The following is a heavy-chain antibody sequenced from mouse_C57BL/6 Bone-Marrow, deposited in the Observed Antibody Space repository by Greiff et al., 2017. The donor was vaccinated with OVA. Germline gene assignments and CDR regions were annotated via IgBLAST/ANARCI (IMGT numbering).Heavy chain of an antibody. CDR3: ATSTMIPPFAY. J-gene: IGHJ3*01. CDR2: IHPNSGST. Sequence: VQLQQPGAELVKPGASVKLSCKASGYTFTSYWMHWVQQRPGQGLEWIGMIHPNSGSTNYNEKFKSKATLTVDKSSSTVYMQLSSLTSEDSAVYYCATSTMIPPFAYWGQGTLVTVSA. V-gene: IGHV1-64*01. D-gene: IGHD2-4*01. CDR1: GYTFTSYW.